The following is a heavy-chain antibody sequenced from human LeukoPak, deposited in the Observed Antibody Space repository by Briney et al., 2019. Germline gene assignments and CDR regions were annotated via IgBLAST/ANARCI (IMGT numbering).Heavy chain of an antibody. CDR3: ARAYSSGWPNNSPYYFDY. V-gene: IGHV3-11*06. J-gene: IGHJ4*02. D-gene: IGHD6-19*01. CDR2: ISSSSSYT. CDR1: GFTFSDYY. Sequence: SPGGSLRLSCAASGFTFSDYYMSWIRQAPGKGLEWVSYISSSSSYTNYADSVKGRFTISRDNAKNSLYLQMNSLRAEDTAVYYCARAYSSGWPNNSPYYFDYWGQGTLVTVSS.